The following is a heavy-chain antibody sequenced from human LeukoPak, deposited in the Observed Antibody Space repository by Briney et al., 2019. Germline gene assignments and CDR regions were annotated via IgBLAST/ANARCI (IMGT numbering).Heavy chain of an antibody. CDR3: ARSLPADRRFDC. D-gene: IGHD6-6*01. V-gene: IGHV4-31*03. CDR2: IYYSGST. J-gene: IGHJ4*02. Sequence: EPSETLSLTCTVSGGSISSGGYYWSWIRQHPGKGLEWIGYIYYSGSTYYNPSLKSRVTISVDTSKNQFSLKLSSVTAADTAVYYCARSLPADRRFDCWGQGTLVTVSS. CDR1: GGSISSGGYY.